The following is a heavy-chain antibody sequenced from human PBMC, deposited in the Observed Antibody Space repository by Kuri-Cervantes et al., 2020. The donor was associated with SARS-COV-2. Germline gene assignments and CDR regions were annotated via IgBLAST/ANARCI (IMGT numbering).Heavy chain of an antibody. CDR3: ARDKAIFGADFDY. CDR2: ISSSSSYT. V-gene: IGHV3-11*05. D-gene: IGHD3-3*01. CDR1: GFTFSDYY. Sequence: GGSLRLSCAASGFTFSDYYMSWIRQAPGKGLEWVSYISSSSSYTNYADSVKGRFTISRDNAKNSLYLQMNSLRAEDTAVYYRARDKAIFGADFDYWGQGTLVTVSS. J-gene: IGHJ4*02.